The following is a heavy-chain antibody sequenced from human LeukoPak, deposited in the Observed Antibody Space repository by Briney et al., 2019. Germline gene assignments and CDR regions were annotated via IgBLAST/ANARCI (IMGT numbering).Heavy chain of an antibody. CDR1: GGSISSSVYY. V-gene: IGHV4-39*01. J-gene: IGHJ3*02. Sequence: PSETLSLTCTVSGGSISSSVYYWSWIRQPPGKGLEWIGNIYYSGSTYYNPSLKSRVTISVDTSKNQFSLKLSSVTAADTAVYYCAPGVDPTGAFDIWGHGTMVTVSS. CDR2: IYYSGST. CDR3: APGVDPTGAFDI. D-gene: IGHD1-14*01.